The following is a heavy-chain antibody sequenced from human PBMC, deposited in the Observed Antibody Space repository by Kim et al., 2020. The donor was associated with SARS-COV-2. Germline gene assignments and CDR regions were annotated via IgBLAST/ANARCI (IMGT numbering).Heavy chain of an antibody. V-gene: IGHV4-4*08. D-gene: IGHD6-19*01. Sequence: TTYTPSLKSRVTMSVDTAKNQFSLRLSSVSAADTAVYYCATRSSGWYFDYWGQGTLVTVSS. J-gene: IGHJ4*02. CDR2: T. CDR3: ATRSSGWYFDY.